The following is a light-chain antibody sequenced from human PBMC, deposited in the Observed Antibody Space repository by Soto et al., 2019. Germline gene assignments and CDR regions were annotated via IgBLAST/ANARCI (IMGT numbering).Light chain of an antibody. CDR3: QQYGRSPLT. Sequence: EIVLTQSPGTLSLSPGERAILSCRASQSLSSDFLAWYQQKPGQAPRLLIYSSSNRATGIPDGFSGSGSGTDFTLTISRLEPADFAVYYCQQYGRSPLTFGGGTKVEIK. CDR2: SSS. V-gene: IGKV3-20*01. CDR1: QSLSSDF. J-gene: IGKJ4*01.